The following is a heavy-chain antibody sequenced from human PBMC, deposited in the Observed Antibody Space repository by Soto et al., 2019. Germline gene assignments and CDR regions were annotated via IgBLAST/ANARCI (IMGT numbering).Heavy chain of an antibody. D-gene: IGHD6-19*01. CDR1: EFSFRTYA. J-gene: IGHJ4*02. CDR2: ISGSGGKT. CDR3: AKEPSSSGWFGL. Sequence: PGGSLRLSCAASEFSFRTYAMSWVRQAPGKGLEWVTAISGSGGKTYYADSVKGRFTISRDNSKNTLYLQMSSLRAEDTAVYYCAKEPSSSGWFGLWGQGTLVTVSS. V-gene: IGHV3-23*01.